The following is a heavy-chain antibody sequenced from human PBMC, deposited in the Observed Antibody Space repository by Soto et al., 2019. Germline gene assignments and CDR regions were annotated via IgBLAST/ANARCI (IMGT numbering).Heavy chain of an antibody. D-gene: IGHD3-3*01. J-gene: IGHJ4*02. Sequence: GASVKVSCKASGYTFTSYYMHWVRQAPGQGLEWMGIINPSGGSTSYAQKFQGRVTMTRDTSTSTVYMELSSLRSEDTAVYYCARGRITIFGVVPGDNYFDYWGQGTLVTVSS. V-gene: IGHV1-46*03. CDR1: GYTFTSYY. CDR2: INPSGGST. CDR3: ARGRITIFGVVPGDNYFDY.